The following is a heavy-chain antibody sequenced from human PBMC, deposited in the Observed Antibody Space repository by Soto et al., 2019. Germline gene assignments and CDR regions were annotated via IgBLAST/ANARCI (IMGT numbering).Heavy chain of an antibody. J-gene: IGHJ2*01. D-gene: IGHD3-22*01. Sequence: EVQLLESGGGLVQPGGSLRLSCAASGFTFSSYVMSWVRQAPGKGLEWVSTISGSGGSTYYADSVKGRFTISRDNSKNTLYPQMNSLRAEDTAVYYCAKVAPNSGYYIWYFDLWGRGTLVTVSS. CDR3: AKVAPNSGYYIWYFDL. CDR1: GFTFSSYV. CDR2: ISGSGGST. V-gene: IGHV3-23*01.